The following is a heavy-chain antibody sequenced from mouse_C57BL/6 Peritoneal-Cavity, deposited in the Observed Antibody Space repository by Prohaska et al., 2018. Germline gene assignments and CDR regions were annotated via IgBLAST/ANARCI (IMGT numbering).Heavy chain of an antibody. Sequence: QVQLHQPGAELVRPGSSVKLSYKASGYTFTSYSMHCVKQRPIQGREWSGNMDPSVSETYYNQKVKDKATLTVDKCSRTAYMQLSSLTSEDSAVKYCGREGSKYGFAYRVRGTRVTGSA. J-gene: IGHJ3*01. D-gene: IGHD2-5*01. CDR2: MDPSVSET. V-gene: IGHV1-52*01. CDR3: GREGSKYGFAY. CDR1: GYTFTSYS.